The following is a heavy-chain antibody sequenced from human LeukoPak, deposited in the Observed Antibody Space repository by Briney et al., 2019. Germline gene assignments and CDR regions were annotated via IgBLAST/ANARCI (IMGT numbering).Heavy chain of an antibody. J-gene: IGHJ6*02. V-gene: IGHV3-11*01. CDR2: ISSSGSTI. D-gene: IGHD3-3*01. CDR1: GFTFSDYY. CDR3: ARDPNYDFWSGYYVGMDV. Sequence: GGSLRLSCAASGFTFSDYYMSWIRQAPGKGLEWVSYISSSGSTIYYADSVKGRFTISRDNAKNSLYLQMNSLRAKDTAVYYCARDPNYDFWSGYYVGMDVWGQGTTVTVSS.